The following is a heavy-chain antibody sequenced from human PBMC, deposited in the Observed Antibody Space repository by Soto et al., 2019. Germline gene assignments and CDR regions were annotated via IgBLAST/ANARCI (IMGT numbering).Heavy chain of an antibody. J-gene: IGHJ4*02. CDR2: IYYSGST. D-gene: IGHD3-16*01. Sequence: QVQLQESGPGLVKPSETLSLTCTVSGGSISSYYWSWIRQPPGKGLEWIGYIYYSGSTNYNPSLKSRVTISVDTSNNQSPLKLSPVAAADTAVYYWARAWGGNVFDYCGQGTLVTVSS. CDR1: GGSISSYY. V-gene: IGHV4-59*08. CDR3: ARAWGGNVFDY.